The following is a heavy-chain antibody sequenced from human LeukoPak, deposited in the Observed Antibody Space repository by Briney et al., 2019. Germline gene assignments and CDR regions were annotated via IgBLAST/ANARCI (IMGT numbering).Heavy chain of an antibody. Sequence: GGSLRLSCAASGFTFSSYAMSWVRQAPGKGLEWVSAISGSGGSTYYADSVKGRFTISRDNSRNTLYLQMNSLRAEDTAVYYCAKKGTYCSGGSCYGYYYYMDVWGKGTTVTVSS. J-gene: IGHJ6*03. CDR2: ISGSGGST. D-gene: IGHD2-15*01. V-gene: IGHV3-23*01. CDR1: GFTFSSYA. CDR3: AKKGTYCSGGSCYGYYYYMDV.